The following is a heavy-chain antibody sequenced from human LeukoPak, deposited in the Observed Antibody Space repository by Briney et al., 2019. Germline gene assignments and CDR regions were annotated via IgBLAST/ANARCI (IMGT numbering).Heavy chain of an antibody. V-gene: IGHV1-2*02. CDR3: ARTLVVINDAFDI. Sequence: GASVKVSCKASGYTFTGYYMHWVRQAPGQGLEWMGWINPNSGGTNYAQKFQGRVTMTRDTSISTDYMELSRLRSDDTAVYYCARTLVVINDAFDIWGQGTMVTVSS. D-gene: IGHD3-22*01. J-gene: IGHJ3*02. CDR1: GYTFTGYY. CDR2: INPNSGGT.